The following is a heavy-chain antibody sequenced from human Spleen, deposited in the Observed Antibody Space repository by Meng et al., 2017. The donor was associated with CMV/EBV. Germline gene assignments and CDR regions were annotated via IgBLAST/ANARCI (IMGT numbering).Heavy chain of an antibody. D-gene: IGHD3-10*01. Sequence: YCINWVRQSPGQGLEWMGGIIPKVDMTNYAQKFQGRIMITADKSTNTVFMELTSLTSEDTAVFYCARDLGSFDMVRGLMAYYYGGMDVWGQGTLVTVSS. J-gene: IGHJ6*02. V-gene: IGHV1-69*10. CDR3: ARDLGSFDMVRGLMAYYYGGMDV. CDR2: IIPKVDMT. CDR1: YC.